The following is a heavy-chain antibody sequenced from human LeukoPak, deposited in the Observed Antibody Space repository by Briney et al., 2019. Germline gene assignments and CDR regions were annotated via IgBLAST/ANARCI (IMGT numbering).Heavy chain of an antibody. Sequence: PGGSLRLSCAASGFPFSHYYMNWIRQAPGKGLEWISHISGSGDTIEYADSVKGRFAISRDNANNSLYLQMNSLRTEDTAVYYCARARGTSAIRGDYWGQGTRVLVSS. J-gene: IGHJ4*02. CDR2: ISGSGDTI. V-gene: IGHV3-11*01. CDR3: ARARGTSAIRGDY. CDR1: GFPFSHYY. D-gene: IGHD2-2*01.